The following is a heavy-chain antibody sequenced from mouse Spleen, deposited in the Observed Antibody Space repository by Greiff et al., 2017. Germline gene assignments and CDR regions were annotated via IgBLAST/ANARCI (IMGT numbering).Heavy chain of an antibody. CDR2: IYPGDGDT. Sequence: QVQLKQSGPELVKPGASVKISCKASGYAFSSSWMNWVKQRPGKGLEWIGRIYPGDGDTNYNEKFKGKATLTADKSSSTAYMQLSSLTSEDSAVYFCARSTMITTRRFAYWGQGTLVTVSA. J-gene: IGHJ3*01. V-gene: IGHV1-82*01. D-gene: IGHD2-4*01. CDR1: GYAFSSSW. CDR3: ARSTMITTRRFAY.